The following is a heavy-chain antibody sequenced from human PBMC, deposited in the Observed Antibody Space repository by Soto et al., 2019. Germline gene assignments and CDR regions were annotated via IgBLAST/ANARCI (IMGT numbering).Heavy chain of an antibody. Sequence: SETLSLTCTVSGGSISSGGYYWSWIRQHPGKGLEWIGYIYYSGSTYYNPSLKSRVTISVDTSKNQFSLKLSSVTAADTAVYYCARDLRHDSSGYYYYYYGMDVWGQGTTVTVSS. CDR1: GGSISSGGYY. D-gene: IGHD3-22*01. CDR2: IYYSGST. CDR3: ARDLRHDSSGYYYYYYGMDV. J-gene: IGHJ6*02. V-gene: IGHV4-31*03.